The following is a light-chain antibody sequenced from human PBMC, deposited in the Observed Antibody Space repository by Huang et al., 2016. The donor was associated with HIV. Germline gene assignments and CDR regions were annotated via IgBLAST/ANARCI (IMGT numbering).Light chain of an antibody. Sequence: EIVMTQSPATLSVSPGERATLSCRASQSIDSNLAWYQKKPGQAPRLLIYGASTRATGIPARFSGSGSGTEFTLTISSLQSEDFAVYYCQQYNDWRETFGQGTKVEIK. CDR2: GAS. CDR1: QSIDSN. CDR3: QQYNDWRET. V-gene: IGKV3-15*01. J-gene: IGKJ1*01.